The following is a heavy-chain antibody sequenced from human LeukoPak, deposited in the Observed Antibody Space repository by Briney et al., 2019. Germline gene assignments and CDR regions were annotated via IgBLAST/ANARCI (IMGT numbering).Heavy chain of an antibody. J-gene: IGHJ4*02. CDR2: INPNTGGT. D-gene: IGHD5-18*01. V-gene: IGHV1-2*02. CDR1: GYTFTGYY. Sequence: ASVKVSCKASGYTFTGYYMYWVRQAPGQGLEWMGWINPNTGGTNYAPKFQGRVTMTRDTSINTAYMQLSRLTFDDTAVYYCARDDSFQFDNWGQGALVTVSS. CDR3: ARDDSFQFDN.